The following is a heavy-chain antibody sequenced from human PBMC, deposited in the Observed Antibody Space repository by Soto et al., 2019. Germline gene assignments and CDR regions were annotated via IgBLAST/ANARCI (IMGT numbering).Heavy chain of an antibody. CDR2: IYYSGST. J-gene: IGHJ4*02. CDR1: GGSISDFY. V-gene: IGHV4-59*01. D-gene: IGHD6-6*01. Sequence: SETLSLTCTVSGGSISDFYWSWIRQSPGKGLEWIGYIYYSGSTNYNPSLKSRVTTSVDTSKNQFSLNLRSMSPADTAVDYCARVGGLAARTFDYWGPGTLVTVS. CDR3: ARVGGLAARTFDY.